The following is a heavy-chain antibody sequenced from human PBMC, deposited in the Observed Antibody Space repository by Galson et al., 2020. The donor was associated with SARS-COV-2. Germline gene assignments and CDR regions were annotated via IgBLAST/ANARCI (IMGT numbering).Heavy chain of an antibody. D-gene: IGHD6-13*01. J-gene: IGHJ6*03. CDR1: GFTFSSYD. Sequence: GGSLRLSCAASGFTFSSYDMHWVRQAPGKGLEWVSAIGTAGDTYYPGSVKGRFTISRENAKNSLYLQMNSLRAGDTAVYYCARGTYSAAGTRYYYYMDVWDKWTSVTVS. CDR3: ARGTYSAAGTRYYYYMDV. CDR2: IGTAGDT. V-gene: IGHV3-13*04.